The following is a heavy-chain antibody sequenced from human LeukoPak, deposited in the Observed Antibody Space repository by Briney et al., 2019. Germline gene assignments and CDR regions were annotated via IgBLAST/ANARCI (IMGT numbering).Heavy chain of an antibody. J-gene: IGHJ5*02. CDR1: GFTFSGSA. V-gene: IGHV3-73*01. CDR2: IRSKANSYST. D-gene: IGHD3-3*01. Sequence: PGGSLRLSXAASGFTFSGSAMHWVRQASGKGLEWFGRIRSKANSYSTAYAASVKGRFTISRDDSKNTAYLQMNSLKTEDTAVYYCTRQNSLLRLRSLEWSARYNWFDPWGQGTLVTVSS. CDR3: TRQNSLLRLRSLEWSARYNWFDP.